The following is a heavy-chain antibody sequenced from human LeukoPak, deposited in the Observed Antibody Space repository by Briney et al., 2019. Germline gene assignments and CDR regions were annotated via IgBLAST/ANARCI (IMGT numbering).Heavy chain of an antibody. CDR1: GYSISSGYY. J-gene: IGHJ3*02. CDR2: IYHSGST. CDR3: ARVRLDDSSGYYYENDAFDI. Sequence: SETLSLTCTVSGYSISSGYYWGWIRQPPGKGLEWIGSIYHSGSTYYNPSLKSRVTISVDTSKNQFSLKLSSVTAADTAVYYCARVRLDDSSGYYYENDAFDIWGQGTMVTVSS. D-gene: IGHD3-22*01. V-gene: IGHV4-38-2*02.